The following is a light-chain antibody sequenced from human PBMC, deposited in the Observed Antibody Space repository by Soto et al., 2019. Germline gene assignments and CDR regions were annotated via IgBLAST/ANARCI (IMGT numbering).Light chain of an antibody. CDR3: QQYGRSPPYT. CDR2: GAS. CDR1: QSVSSSY. J-gene: IGKJ3*01. V-gene: IGKV3-20*01. Sequence: EIVLTQSPGTLSLSPGERATLSCRASQSVSSSYLAWYQQKPGQAPRLLIYGASSRATGIPDRFSGSGSGTDCTLTISRLEPEDFAVYYCQQYGRSPPYTFGPGTKVYIK.